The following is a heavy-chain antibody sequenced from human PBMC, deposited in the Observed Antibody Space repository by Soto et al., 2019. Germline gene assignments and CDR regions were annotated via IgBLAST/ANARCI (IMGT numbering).Heavy chain of an antibody. CDR2: ISSSSSYI. D-gene: IGHD2-15*01. J-gene: IGHJ4*02. CDR1: GFTFSSYS. V-gene: IGHV3-21*01. CDR3: ARLPDCSGGSCYSEGIYY. Sequence: GGSLRLSCAASGFTFSSYSMNWVRQAPGKGLEWVSSISSSSSYIYYADSVKGRFTISRDNAKNSLYLQMNSLRAEDTAVYYCARLPDCSGGSCYSEGIYYWGQGTLVTVS.